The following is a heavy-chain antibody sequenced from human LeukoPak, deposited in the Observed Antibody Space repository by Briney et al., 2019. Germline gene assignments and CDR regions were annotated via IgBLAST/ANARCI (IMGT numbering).Heavy chain of an antibody. J-gene: IGHJ4*02. Sequence: GGSLRLSCAASGFTYSSYSMNWDRQAPGKGLEWVSSISPSSNYIYYADSLKGRFTISRDNAKNTLYLQMNSLRAEDTAIYYCARALSTSGWHALDYWGQGTLVTVSP. CDR1: GFTYSSYS. D-gene: IGHD6-19*01. CDR3: ARALSTSGWHALDY. CDR2: ISPSSNYI. V-gene: IGHV3-21*01.